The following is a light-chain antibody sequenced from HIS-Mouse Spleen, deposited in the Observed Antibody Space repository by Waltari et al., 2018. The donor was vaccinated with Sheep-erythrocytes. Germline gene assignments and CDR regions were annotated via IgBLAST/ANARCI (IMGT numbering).Light chain of an antibody. J-gene: IGLJ3*02. CDR3: GTWDSSLSAGRV. CDR2: DNK. CDR1: SSNIGNNY. Sequence: QSVLTQPPSVSAAPGQKVTISCSGSSSNIGNNYVSWYQQLPGTAPKLRIYDNKKGPSGSPDRVSGSKSGTSATLGITGLQTGDEADYYCGTWDSSLSAGRVFGGGTKLTVL. V-gene: IGLV1-51*01.